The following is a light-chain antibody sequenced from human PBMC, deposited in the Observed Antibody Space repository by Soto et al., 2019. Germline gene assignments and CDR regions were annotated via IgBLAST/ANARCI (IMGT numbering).Light chain of an antibody. CDR2: GAS. Sequence: EIVLTQSPGTLSLSPGERATLSCRASQSVSSSYLVWYQQKPGHAPRLLIYGASSRATGIPDRFSGSGSGTYSTFTISTLYLKDFAVYYCQHYGRSLQSYTFGKGNKLPIK. J-gene: IGKJ2*01. V-gene: IGKV3-20*01. CDR1: QSVSSSY. CDR3: QHYGRSLQSYT.